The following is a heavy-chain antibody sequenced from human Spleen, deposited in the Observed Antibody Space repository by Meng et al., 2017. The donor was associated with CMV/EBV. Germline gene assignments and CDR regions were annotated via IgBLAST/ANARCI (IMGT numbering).Heavy chain of an antibody. CDR1: GFTFSSYW. V-gene: IGHV3-7*01. CDR2: INQAGSDK. CDR3: ARVDGYNSGWYDY. Sequence: CADSGFTFSSYWMSWVRQAPGMGLEWVANINQAGSDKKYVDSVKGRFTISRDNAKNSLYLQMNSLRAEDTAVYYCARVDGYNSGWYDYWGQGTLVTVSS. J-gene: IGHJ4*02. D-gene: IGHD6-19*01.